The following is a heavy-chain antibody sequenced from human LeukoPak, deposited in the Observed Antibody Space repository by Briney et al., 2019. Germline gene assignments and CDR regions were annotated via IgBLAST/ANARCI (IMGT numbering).Heavy chain of an antibody. CDR3: ARDQFGPKRIAVDDGLDY. D-gene: IGHD6-19*01. CDR2: ISAYNGNT. V-gene: IGHV1-18*01. Sequence: ASVKVSCKASGYTFTSYGISWVRQAPGQGLEWMGWISAYNGNTNYAQKLQGRVTMTTDTSTSTAYMELRSLRSDDTAVYYRARDQFGPKRIAVDDGLDYWGQGTLVTVSS. CDR1: GYTFTSYG. J-gene: IGHJ4*02.